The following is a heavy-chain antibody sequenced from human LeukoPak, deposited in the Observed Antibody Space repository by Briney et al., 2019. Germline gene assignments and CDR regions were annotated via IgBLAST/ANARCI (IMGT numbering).Heavy chain of an antibody. CDR3: ARDFFSEITYHGEIAYFDQ. Sequence: ASVKVSCKASGYTFTGYYMHWVRQAPGQGLEWMGWINPHSGATKYVQKFQGRVTVNRETSISTAYMEVTRLNYDDTAIYYCARDFFSEITYHGEIAYFDQWGPGTLVSVSS. CDR1: GYTFTGYY. V-gene: IGHV1-2*02. D-gene: IGHD3-16*01. CDR2: INPHSGAT. J-gene: IGHJ4*02.